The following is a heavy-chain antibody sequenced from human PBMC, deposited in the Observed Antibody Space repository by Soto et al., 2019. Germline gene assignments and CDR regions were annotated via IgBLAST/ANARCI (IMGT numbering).Heavy chain of an antibody. J-gene: IGHJ4*02. V-gene: IGHV4-31*03. D-gene: IGHD3-22*01. CDR1: GGSISSGGDY. CDR2: IYYSGSS. Sequence: SLSLTCTVCGGSISSGGDYWSWIRQHPGKGLECIGYIYYSGSSSYNPTLKSRVIMSMDTSKNQFSLKMNSVTTADTAVYFCARGNYYDSTEDCYWGQGTLVTVS. CDR3: ARGNYYDSTEDCY.